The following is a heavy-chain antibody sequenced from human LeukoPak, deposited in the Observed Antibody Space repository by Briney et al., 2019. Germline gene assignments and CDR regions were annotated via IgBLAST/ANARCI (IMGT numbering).Heavy chain of an antibody. CDR2: ISGSGGST. D-gene: IGHD6-19*01. CDR1: GFTFSSYG. Sequence: GGSLRLSCAASGFTFSSYGMSWVRQAPGKGLEWVSGISGSGGSTYYTDSVKGRFTVSRDNSKNTLYLQMNSLRAEDTAVYHCALIAVAGSPARPPDYWGQGTLVTVSS. J-gene: IGHJ4*02. CDR3: ALIAVAGSPARPPDY. V-gene: IGHV3-23*01.